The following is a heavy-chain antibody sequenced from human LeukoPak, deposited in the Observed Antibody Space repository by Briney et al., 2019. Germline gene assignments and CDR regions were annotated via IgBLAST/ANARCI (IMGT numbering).Heavy chain of an antibody. CDR3: ARDRGSTMVRSFDI. CDR1: GFTFSNYW. Sequence: GGSLRLSCAASGFTFSNYWRHWVRQTPGKGLVWVSRINTDGTTRYADSVKGRFTISRDNAKNPLYLHLNSLRAEDTALYYCARDRGSTMVRSFDIWGQGTMVTVSS. D-gene: IGHD4/OR15-4a*01. CDR2: INTDGTT. V-gene: IGHV3-74*01. J-gene: IGHJ3*02.